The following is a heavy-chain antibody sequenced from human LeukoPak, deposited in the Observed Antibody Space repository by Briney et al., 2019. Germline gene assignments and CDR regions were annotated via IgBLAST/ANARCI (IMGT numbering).Heavy chain of an antibody. CDR3: ARSDTVVTKGFDY. CDR2: INPNSGGT. CDR1: GYTFTGYY. D-gene: IGHD4-23*01. V-gene: IGHV1-2*02. Sequence: ASVKVSCKASGYTFTGYYMHWVRQAPGQGLEWMGWINPNSGGTNYAQKFQGRVTMTRDTSISTAYMELSRLRSDDSAVYYCARSDTVVTKGFDYWGQGTLVTVSS. J-gene: IGHJ4*02.